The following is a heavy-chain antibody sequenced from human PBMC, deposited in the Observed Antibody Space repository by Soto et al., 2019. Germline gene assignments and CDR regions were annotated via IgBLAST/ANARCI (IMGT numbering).Heavy chain of an antibody. CDR1: GGSISGYY. V-gene: IGHV4-59*12. CDR2: ISYTGST. Sequence: PSETLSLTCTVSGGSISGYYWSWIRQPPGKGLEWIGYISYTGSTNYNPSLTSRVTVSLDNAENSLYLQMNSLSAEDTAVYYCARVPGTTRYWDFWGQGTLVTVSS. D-gene: IGHD1-1*01. CDR3: ARVPGTTRYWDF. J-gene: IGHJ4*02.